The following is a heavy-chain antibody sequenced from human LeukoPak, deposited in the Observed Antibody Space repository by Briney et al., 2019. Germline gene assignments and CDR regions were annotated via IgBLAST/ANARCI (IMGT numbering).Heavy chain of an antibody. V-gene: IGHV1-8*01. J-gene: IGHJ4*02. CDR2: MNPNSGNT. CDR3: MPMVTPPTYDY. Sequence: ASVKVSCKASGYTFTSYDINWVRQAPGQGREWMGWMNPNSGNTGYAQKFQGRVTMTRNTSISTAYMELSSLRSEDTAVYYCMPMVTPPTYDYWGQGTLVTVSS. CDR1: GYTFTSYD. D-gene: IGHD5-18*01.